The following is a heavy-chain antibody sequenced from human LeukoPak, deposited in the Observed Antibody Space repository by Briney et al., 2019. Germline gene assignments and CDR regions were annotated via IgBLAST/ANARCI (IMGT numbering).Heavy chain of an antibody. CDR2: IYSGGST. J-gene: IGHJ4*02. Sequence: GGSLRLSCAAPGFTVSSNYMSWVRQAPGKGLEWVSVIYSGGSTYYADSVKGRFTISRHNSKNTLYLQMNSLRAEDTAVYYCARAVGGWFDYWGQGTLVTVSS. CDR3: ARAVGGWFDY. CDR1: GFTVSSNY. V-gene: IGHV3-53*04. D-gene: IGHD6-19*01.